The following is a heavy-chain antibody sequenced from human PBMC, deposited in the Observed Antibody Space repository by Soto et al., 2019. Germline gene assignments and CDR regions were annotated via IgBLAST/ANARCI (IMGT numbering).Heavy chain of an antibody. D-gene: IGHD6-19*01. J-gene: IGHJ4*02. Sequence: QITLKESGPTLVRPTQTLMLTCTFSGFSLSTSGLGVGWIRQPPGKALEWLALIYWNDDKRYSPSLKARLTITKDPSKNQVVLTMTNMDPVDTATYYCAHRPSGWYLFDYWGQGTLVTVSS. V-gene: IGHV2-5*01. CDR1: GFSLSTSGLG. CDR2: IYWNDDK. CDR3: AHRPSGWYLFDY.